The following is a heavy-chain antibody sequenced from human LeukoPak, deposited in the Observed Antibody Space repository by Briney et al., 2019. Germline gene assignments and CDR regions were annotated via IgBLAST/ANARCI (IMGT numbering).Heavy chain of an antibody. J-gene: IGHJ6*01. Sequence: ASVKVSCKASGYTFTSYYIHWVRQAPGQGLEWMGVLNPSGGSPIYPQKFQGRVTMTRDTSTSTVYMELSSLRSEDTAVYYCARGDSGYYYGMDVWGQGTKVTVSS. CDR3: ARGDSGYYYGMDV. V-gene: IGHV1-46*01. CDR1: GYTFTSYY. CDR2: LNPSGGSP. D-gene: IGHD1-26*01.